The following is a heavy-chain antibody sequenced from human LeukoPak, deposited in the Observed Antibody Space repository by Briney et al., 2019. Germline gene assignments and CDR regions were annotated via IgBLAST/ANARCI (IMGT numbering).Heavy chain of an antibody. CDR1: GYTFTSYG. V-gene: IGHV1-18*01. D-gene: IGHD3-3*01. CDR2: ISGYNGKT. J-gene: IGHJ3*02. Sequence: AAVKVSCEASGYTFTSYGISWVRQAPGQGLEWMAWISGYNGKTDSSQKFRDRVTMTTDTSTSTAYMELRSLRSDDTAVYYCARHSGGITMSYFDMWGQGTVVTVSS. CDR3: ARHSGGITMSYFDM.